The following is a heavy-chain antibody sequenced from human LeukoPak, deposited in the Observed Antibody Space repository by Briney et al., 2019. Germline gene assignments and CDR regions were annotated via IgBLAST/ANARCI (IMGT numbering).Heavy chain of an antibody. V-gene: IGHV1-18*01. D-gene: IGHD2-21*02. CDR3: ARARGVTVYYYYGMDV. J-gene: IGHJ6*02. CDR2: ISAYNGNT. CDR1: GYTFTSYG. Sequence: ASVKVSCKASGYTFTSYGISWVRQAPGQGLEWMGWISAYNGNTNYAQKLQGRVTMTTDTSTSTAYMELRSLRSDDTAVYYCARARGVTVYYYYGMDVWGQGTTVTVSS.